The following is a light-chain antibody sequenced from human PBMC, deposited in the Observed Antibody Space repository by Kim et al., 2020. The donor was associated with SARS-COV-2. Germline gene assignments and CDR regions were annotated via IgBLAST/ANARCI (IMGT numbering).Light chain of an antibody. CDR2: VAA. CDR3: QQRGSWPPALT. J-gene: IGKJ4*02. V-gene: IGKV3-11*01. CDR1: HNVDTN. Sequence: PGEPPDPTCRASHNVDTNIAWYQQSPGQPPRLLIYVAAIRAAGIPDRFSGSGSGTDFTLNIGSLAPEEFAVYYGQQRGSWPPALTFGGGTKVDIK.